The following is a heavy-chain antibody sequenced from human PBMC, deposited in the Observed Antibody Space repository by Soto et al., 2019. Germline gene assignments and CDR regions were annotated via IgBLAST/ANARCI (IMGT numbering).Heavy chain of an antibody. D-gene: IGHD6-19*01. Sequence: QVQLVESGGGVVQSGRSLRLSCVASGFTFSSYGMYWVRQAPGKGLEWVAVISSDGSNEYYADSVKGRFTISRDNSKNMLYLQMNSLRAEDTAVYYCAKDPIAVAGNNYYRMDVWGQGTTVTVSS. V-gene: IGHV3-30*18. CDR2: ISSDGSNE. CDR1: GFTFSSYG. CDR3: AKDPIAVAGNNYYRMDV. J-gene: IGHJ6*02.